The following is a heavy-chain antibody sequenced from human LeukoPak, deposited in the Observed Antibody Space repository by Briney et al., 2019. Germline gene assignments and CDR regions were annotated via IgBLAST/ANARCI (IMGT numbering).Heavy chain of an antibody. CDR1: GFTFSSYA. Sequence: PGGSLRLSCAASGFTFSSYAMHWVRQAPGKGLEWVAVISYDGSNKYYADSVKGRFTISRDNSKNTLYLQVNSLRAEDTAVYYCARRQQWLIRSPNWFDPWGQGTLVTVSS. V-gene: IGHV3-30*04. CDR3: ARRQQWLIRSPNWFDP. J-gene: IGHJ5*02. CDR2: ISYDGSNK. D-gene: IGHD6-19*01.